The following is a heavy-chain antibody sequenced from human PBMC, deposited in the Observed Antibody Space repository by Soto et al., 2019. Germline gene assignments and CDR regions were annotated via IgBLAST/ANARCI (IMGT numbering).Heavy chain of an antibody. CDR3: ASEDPGYCSGGSCPDAFDI. Sequence: AYSSTFAGYVINRVRQAPGQGLEWMGWISAYNGNTNYAQKLQGRVTMTTDTSTSTAYMELRSLRSDDTAVYYCASEDPGYCSGGSCPDAFDIWGQGTMVTVSS. CDR1: SSTFAGYV. V-gene: IGHV1-18*01. J-gene: IGHJ3*02. D-gene: IGHD2-15*01. CDR2: ISAYNGNT.